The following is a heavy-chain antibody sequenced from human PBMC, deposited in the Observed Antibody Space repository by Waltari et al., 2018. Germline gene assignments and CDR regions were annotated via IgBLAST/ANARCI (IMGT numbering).Heavy chain of an antibody. D-gene: IGHD2-21*01. CDR1: GFTFSSSP. CDR3: ANPSQYGEEIDY. Sequence: EVQLLESGGGLVQPGGSLRLSCAASGFTFSSSPMSWVRQAPGKGLEWVSAISGSGGSTYYADSVKGRFTISRDNSKNTLYLQMNSLRAEDTAVYYCANPSQYGEEIDYWGQGTLVTVSS. CDR2: ISGSGGST. J-gene: IGHJ4*02. V-gene: IGHV3-23*01.